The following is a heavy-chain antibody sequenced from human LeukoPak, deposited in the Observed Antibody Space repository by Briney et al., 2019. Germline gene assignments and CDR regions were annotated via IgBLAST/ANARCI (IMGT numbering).Heavy chain of an antibody. Sequence: GGSLRLSCAASGFTVSSNYMSWVRQAPGKGLEWVSVIYSGGSTYYADSVKGRFTISRDNSKNTLYLQMNSLRAEDTAVYYCARDSSYSGSYNWFDPWGQGTLVTVSS. J-gene: IGHJ5*02. CDR1: GFTVSSNY. D-gene: IGHD1-26*01. CDR3: ARDSSYSGSYNWFDP. CDR2: IYSGGST. V-gene: IGHV3-66*01.